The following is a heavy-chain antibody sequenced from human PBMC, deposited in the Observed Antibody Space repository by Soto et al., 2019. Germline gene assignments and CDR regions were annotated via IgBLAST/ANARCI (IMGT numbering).Heavy chain of an antibody. V-gene: IGHV4-39*01. J-gene: IGHJ4*02. CDR2: IDYSGTA. CDR1: GGSLSVSNVF. D-gene: IGHD4-4*01. CDR3: ERTTGRHLDF. Sequence: NPSETLSLTCAVSGGSLSVSNVFWGWVRQPPGKGLEWIGNIDYSGTAYFNPSLGTRVTFPVDTSKNQFSLTLYSVTAADTAVYYCERTTGRHLDFWGQGILVTVSS.